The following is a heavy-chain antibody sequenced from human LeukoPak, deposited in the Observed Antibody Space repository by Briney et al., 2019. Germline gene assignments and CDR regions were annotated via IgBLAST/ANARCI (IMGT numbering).Heavy chain of an antibody. CDR3: ARIRGYCSGGSCYPDY. CDR1: GYSISSSNW. J-gene: IGHJ4*02. CDR2: IYYSGSI. D-gene: IGHD2-15*01. V-gene: IGHV4-28*05. Sequence: SETLSLTCAVSGYSISSSNWWGWIRQPPGKGLEWIGYIYYSGSIYYNPSLKSRVTMSVDTSKNHFSLKLSSVPAVDTAVYYCARIRGYCSGGSCYPDYWGQGTLVTVSS.